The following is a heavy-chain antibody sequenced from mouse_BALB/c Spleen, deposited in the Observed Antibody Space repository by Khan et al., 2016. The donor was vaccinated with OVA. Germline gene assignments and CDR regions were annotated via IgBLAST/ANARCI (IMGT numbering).Heavy chain of an antibody. CDR2: INPGSGDI. D-gene: IGHD1-2*01. CDR3: ARRNYFGYTFAY. CDR1: GYTFTDFY. V-gene: IGHV1-77*01. Sequence: QVQLQQSGAELARPGASVKLSCKASGYTFTDFYINWVKQRTGQGLEWIGEINPGSGDIYYNEKFKGKATLTADKSSSTAYMKLSSLTSEDSAVYFCARRNYFGYTFAYWGQGTLVTVSA. J-gene: IGHJ3*01.